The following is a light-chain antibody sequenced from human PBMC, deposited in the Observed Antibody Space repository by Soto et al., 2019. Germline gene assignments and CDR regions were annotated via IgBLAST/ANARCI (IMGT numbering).Light chain of an antibody. Sequence: AIRRTQSPSSISVSTGDRVTITCRASQGISSYLAWYQQKPGKAPKLLIYAASTLQSGVPSRFSGSGSGTDFTLTIRSLKPEDFATYYCQQLNSYPTFGQGTRLEIK. J-gene: IGKJ5*01. CDR2: AAS. CDR3: QQLNSYPT. CDR1: QGISSY. V-gene: IGKV1-8*01.